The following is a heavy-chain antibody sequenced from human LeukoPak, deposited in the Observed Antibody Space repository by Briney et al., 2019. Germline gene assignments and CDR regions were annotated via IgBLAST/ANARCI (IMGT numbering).Heavy chain of an antibody. J-gene: IGHJ6*04. CDR2: IIPIFGTA. CDR3: VVGATPVDV. V-gene: IGHV1-69*13. CDR1: GGTFSSYA. Sequence: ASVKVSCKASGGTFSSYAISWVRQAPGQGLEWMGGIIPIFGTANYAQKFQGRVTITADESTITAYMELSSLRSEDTAVYYCVVGATPVDVWGKGTTVTVSS. D-gene: IGHD1-26*01.